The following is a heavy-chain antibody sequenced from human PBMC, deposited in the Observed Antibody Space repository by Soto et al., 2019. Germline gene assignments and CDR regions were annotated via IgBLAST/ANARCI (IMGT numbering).Heavy chain of an antibody. D-gene: IGHD4-17*01. CDR1: GFSLSTNGVG. V-gene: IGHV2-5*02. J-gene: IGHJ4*02. CDR3: AQREFSDYFFAY. Sequence: QITLKESGPTLVKPTQTLTLTCTFSGFSLSTNGVGVGWIRQPPGKALEWLALIYWDDDKLYSPSLKSRITITKDTSNNQVVLTMTNMDPVDTATYYCAQREFSDYFFAYWGQGTLVTVSS. CDR2: IYWDDDK.